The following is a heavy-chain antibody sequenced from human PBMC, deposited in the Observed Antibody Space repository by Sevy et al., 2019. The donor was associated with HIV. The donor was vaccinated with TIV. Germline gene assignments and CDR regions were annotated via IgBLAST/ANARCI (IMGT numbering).Heavy chain of an antibody. CDR3: ARGDPELFYGMDV. D-gene: IGHD1-7*01. V-gene: IGHV4-59*01. Sequence: SETLSLTCTVSGDSISGYYWNWIRQPPGKGLEWIGYIFYSRSTTYNPSLKSRVTISKDTSKNQISLKLTSVTAADTAVYYCARGDPELFYGMDVWGQGTTVTVSS. CDR2: IFYSRST. J-gene: IGHJ6*02. CDR1: GDSISGYY.